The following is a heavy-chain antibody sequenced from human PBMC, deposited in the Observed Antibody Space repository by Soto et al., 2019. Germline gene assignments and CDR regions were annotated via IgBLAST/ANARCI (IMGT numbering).Heavy chain of an antibody. CDR3: ARDHDSSGWYRRDYYGMDV. CDR1: GFTFSSYA. Sequence: GGSLRLSCAASGFTFSSYAMHWVRQAPGKGLEWVAVISYDGSNKYYADSVKGRFTISRDNSKNTLYLQMNSLRAEDTAVYYCARDHDSSGWYRRDYYGMDVWGQGTTVTVSS. J-gene: IGHJ6*02. V-gene: IGHV3-30-3*01. D-gene: IGHD6-19*01. CDR2: ISYDGSNK.